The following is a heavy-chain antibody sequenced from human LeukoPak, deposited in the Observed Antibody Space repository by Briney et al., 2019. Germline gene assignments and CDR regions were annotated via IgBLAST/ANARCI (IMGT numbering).Heavy chain of an antibody. D-gene: IGHD6-6*01. CDR2: IYYSGST. Sequence: SQTLSLTCTVSGGSISSGGYYWSWLRQHPGKGLGWIGYIYYSGSTYYNPSLKSRVTISVDTSKNQFSLKLSSVTAADTAVYYCAGDRSGQLVLDYWGQGTLVTVSS. J-gene: IGHJ4*02. CDR1: GGSISSGGYY. CDR3: AGDRSGQLVLDY. V-gene: IGHV4-31*03.